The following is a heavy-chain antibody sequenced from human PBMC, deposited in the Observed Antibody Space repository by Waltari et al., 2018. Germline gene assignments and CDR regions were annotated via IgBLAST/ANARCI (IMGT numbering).Heavy chain of an antibody. CDR2: MSSRSSTI. CDR1: GFTFSRSR. Sequence: EVQLVESGGGLVQPGGSLRLSCADSGFTFSRSRLNWVRQARGKGLEWVSYMSSRSSTIYYADSVKGRFTISRDNAKNSLYLQMNSLRAEDTAVYYCARDKDTMVQGVSGDWGQGTLVTVSS. J-gene: IGHJ4*02. CDR3: ARDKDTMVQGVSGD. D-gene: IGHD3-10*01. V-gene: IGHV3-48*01.